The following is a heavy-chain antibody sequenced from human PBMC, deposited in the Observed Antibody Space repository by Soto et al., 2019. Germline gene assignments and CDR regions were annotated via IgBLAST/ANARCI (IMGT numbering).Heavy chain of an antibody. CDR3: ARPALEYYYDNNGYSSDY. CDR2: IIPVFGTA. CDR1: GGTFSTYV. Sequence: SVKVSCKASGGTFSTYVISWVRQAPGQGLEWMGGIIPVFGTAHYAQKFQGRVTITADESTSTAYMELSSLRSEDTAVYYCARPALEYYYDNNGYSSDYWGQGTLVTVSS. J-gene: IGHJ4*02. D-gene: IGHD3-22*01. V-gene: IGHV1-69*13.